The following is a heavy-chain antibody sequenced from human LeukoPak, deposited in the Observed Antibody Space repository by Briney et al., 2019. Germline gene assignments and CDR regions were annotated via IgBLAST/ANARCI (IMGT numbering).Heavy chain of an antibody. J-gene: IGHJ4*02. Sequence: SETLSLTCTVSGGSISSGSYYWSWIRQPAGKGLEWIGRIYTSGSTNYNPSLKSRVTISVDTSKNQFSLKLSSVTAADTAVYYCARDPFGVVIPSWGQGTLVTVSS. CDR1: GGSISSGSYY. CDR2: IYTSGST. D-gene: IGHD3-3*01. V-gene: IGHV4-61*02. CDR3: ARDPFGVVIPS.